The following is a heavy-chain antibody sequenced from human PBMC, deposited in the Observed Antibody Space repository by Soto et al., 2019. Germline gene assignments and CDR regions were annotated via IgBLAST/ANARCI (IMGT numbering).Heavy chain of an antibody. D-gene: IGHD2-15*01. CDR2: ISYDGSNK. J-gene: IGHJ6*02. Sequence: QVQLVESGGGVVQPGRSLRLSCAASGFTFSSYGMHWVRQAPGKGLEWVAVISYDGSNKYYADSVKGRFTISRDNSKNTLYLQMNSLRAEDTAVYYCAKDQGVVVAGGENYYYYGMDVWGQGTTVTVSS. CDR1: GFTFSSYG. CDR3: AKDQGVVVAGGENYYYYGMDV. V-gene: IGHV3-30*18.